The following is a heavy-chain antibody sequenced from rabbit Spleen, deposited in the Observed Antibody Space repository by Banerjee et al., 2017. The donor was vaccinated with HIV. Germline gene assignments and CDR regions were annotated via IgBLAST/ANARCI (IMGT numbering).Heavy chain of an antibody. D-gene: IGHD4-1*01. Sequence: QSLEESGGDLVKPGASLTLACTASGVSFSINSYMCWVRQAPGKGLEWIACIDAGSSGFTYFATWAKGRFAISKTSSTTVTLQMTRLTAADTATYFCARDLAGIIGWNFNLWGPGTLVTVS. J-gene: IGHJ4*01. CDR3: ARDLAGIIGWNFNL. V-gene: IGHV1S40*01. CDR2: IDAGSSGFT. CDR1: GVSFSINSY.